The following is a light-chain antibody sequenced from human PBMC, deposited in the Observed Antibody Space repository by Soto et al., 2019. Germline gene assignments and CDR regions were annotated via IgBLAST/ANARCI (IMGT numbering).Light chain of an antibody. CDR1: QAITNN. Sequence: DIPLTQSPSSLSASFGDRVTITCRASQAITNNLAWYQQKPGNPPKLLIYEESTLHSGVPSRFSGRKVGTQFILTIDSLQPEDFATYYCQQVKSYPRTFGGGTRLEIK. CDR2: EES. V-gene: IGKV1-9*01. CDR3: QQVKSYPRT. J-gene: IGKJ5*01.